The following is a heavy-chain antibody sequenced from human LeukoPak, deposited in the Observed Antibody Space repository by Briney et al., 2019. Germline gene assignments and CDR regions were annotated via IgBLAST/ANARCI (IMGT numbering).Heavy chain of an antibody. CDR3: ARDPLPLPQIAVVDAFDI. D-gene: IGHD6-19*01. J-gene: IGHJ3*02. CDR2: IYYSGST. CDR1: GGSISSSSYY. Sequence: SETLSLTCTVSGGSISSSSYYWSWIRQPPGKGLEWIGYIYYSGSTNYNPSLKSRVTISVDTSKNQFSLKLSSVTAADTAVYYCARDPLPLPQIAVVDAFDIWGQGTMVTVSS. V-gene: IGHV4-61*01.